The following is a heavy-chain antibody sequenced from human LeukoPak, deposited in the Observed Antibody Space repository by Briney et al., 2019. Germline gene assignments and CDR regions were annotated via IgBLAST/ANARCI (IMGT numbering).Heavy chain of an antibody. J-gene: IGHJ4*02. CDR1: GGSISSSTCY. CDR3: VKDRGNHVTDY. CDR2: ICYSGST. V-gene: IGHV4-39*07. D-gene: IGHD1-14*01. Sequence: SETLSLTCTVSGGSISSSTCYWGWIRQPPGKGLVWIGTICYSGSTYYSSSLKSRVTISVDTSKNQFSLKLSSVTAADTAVYYCVKDRGNHVTDYWGQGTLVTVSS.